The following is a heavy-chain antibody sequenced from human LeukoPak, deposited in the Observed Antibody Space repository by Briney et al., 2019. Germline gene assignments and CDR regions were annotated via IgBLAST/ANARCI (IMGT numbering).Heavy chain of an antibody. CDR1: GGSISSYY. Sequence: SGTLSLTCTVSGGSISSYYWSWIRQPAGKGLEWIGRIYTSGSTNYNPSLKSRVTMSVDTSKNQFSLKLSSVTAADTAVYYCARYTAMVHAFDIWGQGTMVTVSS. V-gene: IGHV4-4*07. D-gene: IGHD5-18*01. CDR3: ARYTAMVHAFDI. J-gene: IGHJ3*02. CDR2: IYTSGST.